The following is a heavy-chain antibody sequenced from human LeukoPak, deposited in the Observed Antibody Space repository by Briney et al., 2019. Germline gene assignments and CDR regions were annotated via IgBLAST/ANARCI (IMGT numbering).Heavy chain of an antibody. CDR3: SRGFYGSGSSIIDY. Sequence: GGSLRLSCAASGFTFNDYYMSWIRQAPGKGLEWVSYISSSSSYTNYADSVKGRFTISGDNAKNSLYLQMNSLRAEDTAVYYCSRGFYGSGSSIIDYWGQGTLVTVSS. D-gene: IGHD3-10*01. V-gene: IGHV3-11*05. J-gene: IGHJ4*02. CDR2: ISSSSSYT. CDR1: GFTFNDYY.